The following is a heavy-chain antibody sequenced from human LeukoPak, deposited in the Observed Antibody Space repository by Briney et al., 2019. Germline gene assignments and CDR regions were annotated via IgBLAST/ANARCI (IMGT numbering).Heavy chain of an antibody. CDR1: GDSIGRGSYY. D-gene: IGHD5-18*01. V-gene: IGHV4-61*02. Sequence: PSETLSLTCAVSGDSIGRGSYYWGWIRQPAGKAPEWIGRIFNTGSTSYNPSLKSRVTISVDTSKNQFSLNLRSVTAADTAIYYCARDICGYNYGCFDSWGQGTLVTVSS. CDR3: ARDICGYNYGCFDS. CDR2: IFNTGST. J-gene: IGHJ4*02.